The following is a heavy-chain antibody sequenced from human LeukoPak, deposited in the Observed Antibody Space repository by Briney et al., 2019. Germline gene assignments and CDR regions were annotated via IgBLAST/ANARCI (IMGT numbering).Heavy chain of an antibody. D-gene: IGHD3-10*02. CDR1: GFTFSSYG. V-gene: IGHV3-30*03. Sequence: PGGSLRLSCAASGFTFSSYGMHWVRQAPGKGLEWVAVISYDGSNKYYADSVKGRFTISRDNSKNTLYLQMDSLRADDTAVYYCARAVPGYLGHFDYWGQGTLVTVSS. CDR3: ARAVPGYLGHFDY. J-gene: IGHJ4*02. CDR2: ISYDGSNK.